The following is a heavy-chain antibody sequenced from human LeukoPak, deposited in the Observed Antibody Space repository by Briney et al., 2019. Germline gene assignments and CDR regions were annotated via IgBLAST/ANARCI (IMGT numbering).Heavy chain of an antibody. CDR3: ARIGGSFAY. CDR1: GGSISSYY. Sequence: SETLSLTCTVSGGSISSYYWSWIRQPPGKGLEWIGYIYYSGSTNYNPSLKSRVTISVDTSKNQFSLKLSSVTAADTAVYHCARIGGSFAYWGQGTLVTVSS. CDR2: IYYSGST. V-gene: IGHV4-59*12. D-gene: IGHD1-26*01. J-gene: IGHJ4*02.